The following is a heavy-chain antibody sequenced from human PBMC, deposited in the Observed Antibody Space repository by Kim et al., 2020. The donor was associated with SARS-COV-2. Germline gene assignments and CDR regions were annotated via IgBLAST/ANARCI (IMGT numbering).Heavy chain of an antibody. CDR2: I. V-gene: IGHV3-48*03. CDR3: ARASYGETDV. D-gene: IGHD3-10*01. J-gene: IGHJ6*02. Sequence: IYYADSVKGRFTISRDNAKNSLYLQMNSLRAEDTAVYYCARASYGETDVWGQGTTVTVSS.